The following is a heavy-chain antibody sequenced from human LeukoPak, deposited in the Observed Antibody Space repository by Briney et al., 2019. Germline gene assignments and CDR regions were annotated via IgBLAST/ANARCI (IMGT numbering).Heavy chain of an antibody. CDR1: GYSFTNYG. V-gene: IGHV1-18*01. CDR3: ARDLVAIVPEPGGFDY. J-gene: IGHJ4*02. D-gene: IGHD2/OR15-2a*01. CDR2: ISRHNGDT. Sequence: ASVKVSCKASGYSFTNYGISWVRQAPGQGLEWRGWISRHNGDTNYAQRFHGRVTMTTDTSTTTAYMELRSLRFDDTAVYYCARDLVAIVPEPGGFDYWGQGTLVTVSS.